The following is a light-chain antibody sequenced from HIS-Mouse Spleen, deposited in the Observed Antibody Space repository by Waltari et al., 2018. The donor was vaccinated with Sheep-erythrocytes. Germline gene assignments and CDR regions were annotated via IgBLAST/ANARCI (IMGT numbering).Light chain of an antibody. V-gene: IGLV2-23*01. CDR1: SSDVGSYNL. CDR2: EGS. Sequence: LTQPASVSGSPGQSITISCTGTSSDVGSYNLVSWYQQHPGKAPKLMIYEGSKRPSGVSNRFSGSKSGNTASMTISGLQAEDEADYYCCSYAGSSTPWVFGGGTKLTVL. J-gene: IGLJ3*02. CDR3: CSYAGSSTPWV.